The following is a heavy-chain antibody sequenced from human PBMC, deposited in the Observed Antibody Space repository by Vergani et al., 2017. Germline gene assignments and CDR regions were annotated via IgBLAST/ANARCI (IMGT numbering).Heavy chain of an antibody. CDR2: IIPIFGTA. CDR3: ARVISSWADDYVGGT. J-gene: IGHJ5*02. CDR1: GGTFSSYA. D-gene: IGHD3-16*01. Sequence: QVQLVQSGAEVKKPGSSVKVSCKASGGTFSSYAISWVRQAPGQGLEWMGRIIPIFGTANYAQTFQGRVTITADESTSTADMALSSLRSEDTAVYYGARVISSWADDYVGGTWGQGTLVTVSS. V-gene: IGHV1-69*18.